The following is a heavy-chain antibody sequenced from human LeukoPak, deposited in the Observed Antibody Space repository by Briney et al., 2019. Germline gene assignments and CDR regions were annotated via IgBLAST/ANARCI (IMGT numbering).Heavy chain of an antibody. V-gene: IGHV3-53*01. Sequence: GGSLRLSCAASGFTVSSNYMSWVRQAPGKGLEWVSSIYSGGSTYYADSVKGRFTISRDNSKNTVYLQMNSLRAEDTAVYYCAKVPTYYYDSSGYYTDYWGQGTLVTVSS. J-gene: IGHJ4*02. CDR3: AKVPTYYYDSSGYYTDY. D-gene: IGHD3-22*01. CDR2: IYSGGST. CDR1: GFTVSSNY.